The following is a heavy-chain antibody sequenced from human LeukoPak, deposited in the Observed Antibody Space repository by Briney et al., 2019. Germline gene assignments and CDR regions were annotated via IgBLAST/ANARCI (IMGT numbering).Heavy chain of an antibody. V-gene: IGHV4-59*01. D-gene: IGHD3-10*01. CDR1: GGSFSGYY. Sequence: SETLSLTCAVYGGSFSGYYWSWIQQPPGKGLEWIGYIYYSGSTNYNPSLKSRVTISVDTSKNQFSLKLSSVTAADTAVYYCARVVTMVRGVIGAFDIWGQGTMVTVSS. CDR3: ARVVTMVRGVIGAFDI. J-gene: IGHJ3*02. CDR2: IYYSGST.